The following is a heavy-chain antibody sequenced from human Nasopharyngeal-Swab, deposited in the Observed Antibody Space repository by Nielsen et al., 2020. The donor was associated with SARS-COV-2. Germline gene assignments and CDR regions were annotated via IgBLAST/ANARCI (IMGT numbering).Heavy chain of an antibody. CDR3: AREHHSSGWTGPFDY. J-gene: IGHJ4*02. CDR2: ISAYNGNT. D-gene: IGHD6-19*01. CDR1: GYTFTSYG. V-gene: IGHV1-18*01. Sequence: ASVKVSCKASGYTFTSYGISWVRQAPGQGLEWMGWISAYNGNTNYAQKFQGRVTITADESTSTAYMELSSLRSEDTAVYYCAREHHSSGWTGPFDYWGQGTLVTVSS.